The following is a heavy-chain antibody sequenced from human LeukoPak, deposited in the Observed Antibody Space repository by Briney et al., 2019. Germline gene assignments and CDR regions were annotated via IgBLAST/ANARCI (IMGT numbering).Heavy chain of an antibody. CDR2: INHSGST. CDR3: ARVVGVRGWGFFDY. D-gene: IGHD3-10*01. J-gene: IGHJ4*02. Sequence: PSETLSLTCAVYGGSFSGYYWSWIRQPPGKGLEWIGEINHSGSTNYNPSLKSRVTISVDTSKNQFSLKLSSVTAADTAVYYCARVVGVRGWGFFDYWGQGTLVTVSS. V-gene: IGHV4-34*01. CDR1: GGSFSGYY.